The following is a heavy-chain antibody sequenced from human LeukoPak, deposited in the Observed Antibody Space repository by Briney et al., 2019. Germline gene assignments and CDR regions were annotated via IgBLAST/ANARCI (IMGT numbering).Heavy chain of an antibody. V-gene: IGHV4-39*02. CDR1: GGSITNYY. CDR3: AREGGYSPRLKHFDF. J-gene: IGHJ4*02. D-gene: IGHD6-13*01. CDR2: IYESGST. Sequence: PSETLSLTCTVSGGSITNYYWGWVRQPPGRGLEWIGSIYESGSTYNNPSLKSRLTISVDTSKNQFSLKLRSVTAADTAVYYCAREGGYSPRLKHFDFWGQGTLVTVSS.